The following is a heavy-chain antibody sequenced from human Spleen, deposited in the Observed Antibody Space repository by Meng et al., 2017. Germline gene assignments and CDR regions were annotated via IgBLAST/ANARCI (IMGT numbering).Heavy chain of an antibody. J-gene: IGHJ4*02. CDR2: IDPGYSDT. CDR3: ARMYYFDSGGYYPFDY. D-gene: IGHD3-22*01. Sequence: GGSLRLSCKASGYTFTSYWIAWVRQMPGKGLEWMGIIDPGYSDTRYSPSFQGQVTISADKSINTAYLQWRSLKASDTAIFYCARMYYFDSGGYYPFDYWGQGTPVTVSS. V-gene: IGHV5-51*01. CDR1: GYTFTSYW.